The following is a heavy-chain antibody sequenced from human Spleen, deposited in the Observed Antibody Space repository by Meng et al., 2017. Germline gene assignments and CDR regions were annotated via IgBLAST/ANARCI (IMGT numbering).Heavy chain of an antibody. V-gene: IGHV4-4*02. D-gene: IGHD6-19*01. CDR2: MSHSGST. CDR3: VRSSGWVRTGFDP. J-gene: IGHJ5*02. CDR1: GGSISSSNW. Sequence: QVQLQESGQGLVKPSGTLSLTCAVSGGSISSSNWWTWVRQPPGKGLDWIGEMSHSGSTNYNPSLKSRVTVSIDTSKNQFSLEVTSVTAADTAVYYCVRSSGWVRTGFDPWGQGTLVTVSS.